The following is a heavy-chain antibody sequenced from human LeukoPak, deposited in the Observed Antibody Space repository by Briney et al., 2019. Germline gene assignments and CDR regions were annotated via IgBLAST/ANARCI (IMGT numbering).Heavy chain of an antibody. D-gene: IGHD3-22*01. Sequence: SETLSLTCTVSGGSLTSGNYYWGWIRQPPGKGLEWIGDIFFTGSTYYSPSLKSRVTISVRTSTTQCSLKLTSVTAADTAVYYCARQIASSGYLPWAFDIWGQGTVVTVSS. CDR3: ARQIASSGYLPWAFDI. V-gene: IGHV4-39*01. CDR1: GGSLTSGNYY. CDR2: IFFTGST. J-gene: IGHJ3*02.